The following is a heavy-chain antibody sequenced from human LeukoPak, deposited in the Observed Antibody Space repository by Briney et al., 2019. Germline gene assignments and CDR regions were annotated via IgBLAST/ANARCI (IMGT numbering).Heavy chain of an antibody. CDR1: GFTFSSYS. V-gene: IGHV3-21*01. CDR2: ISSSSSYI. CDR3: AKGYYGNYVAVDY. Sequence: GSLRLSCAASGFTFSSYSMNWVRHAPGKGLEWVSSISSSSSYIYYADSVKGRFTISRDNAKNSLYLQMNSLRAEDTAVYYCAKGYYGNYVAVDYWGQGTLVTVSS. J-gene: IGHJ4*02. D-gene: IGHD4-11*01.